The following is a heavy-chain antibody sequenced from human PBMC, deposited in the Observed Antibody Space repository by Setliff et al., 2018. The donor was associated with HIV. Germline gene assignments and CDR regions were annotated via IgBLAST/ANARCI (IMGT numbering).Heavy chain of an antibody. Sequence: ASVKVSCKASGYTFTGYYMHWVRQAPGQGLEWMGRINPNSGGTNYAQKFQGRVTMTRNTCISTAYMELSRLRSDDTAVYYCARITVDTAMVYDCWGQGTLVTVSS. CDR1: GYTFTGYY. V-gene: IGHV1-2*06. D-gene: IGHD5-18*01. CDR2: INPNSGGT. CDR3: ARITVDTAMVYDC. J-gene: IGHJ4*02.